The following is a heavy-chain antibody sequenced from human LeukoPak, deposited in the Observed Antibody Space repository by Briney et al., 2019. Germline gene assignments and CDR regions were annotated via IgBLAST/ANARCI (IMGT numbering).Heavy chain of an antibody. J-gene: IGHJ6*02. CDR3: ARDLRKHSGYDYVGYYYGMTS. CDR1: GYTFTSYA. CDR2: INTNTGNP. V-gene: IGHV7-4-1*02. D-gene: IGHD5-12*01. Sequence: ASVKVSCKASGYTFTSYAMYWVRQAPGQGLEWMGWINTNTGNPTYAQGFTGRFVFSLDTSVSTAYLQISSLKAEDTAVYYCARDLRKHSGYDYVGYYYGMTSGAKGPRSPSP.